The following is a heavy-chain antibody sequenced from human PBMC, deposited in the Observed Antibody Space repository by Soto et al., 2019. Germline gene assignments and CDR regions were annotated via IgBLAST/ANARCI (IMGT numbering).Heavy chain of an antibody. CDR2: ISGSGGST. J-gene: IGHJ4*02. CDR3: AKDTNPYYDFWSGYYPTFDY. CDR1: GFTFSSYA. V-gene: IGHV3-23*01. Sequence: LRLSCAASGFTFSSYAMSWVRQAPGKGLEWVSAISGSGGSTYYADSVKGRFTISRDNSKNTLYLQMNSLRAEDTAVYYCAKDTNPYYDFWSGYYPTFDYWGQGTLVTVYS. D-gene: IGHD3-3*01.